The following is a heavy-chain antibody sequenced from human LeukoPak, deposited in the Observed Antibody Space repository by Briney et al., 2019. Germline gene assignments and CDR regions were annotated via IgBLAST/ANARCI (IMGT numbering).Heavy chain of an antibody. J-gene: IGHJ4*02. CDR1: GYTFTSYG. D-gene: IGHD3-22*01. V-gene: IGHV1-18*01. CDR3: ARDRLHYYDSSGYSLLY. CDR2: ISAYNGNT. Sequence: EASVKVSCKASGYTFTSYGISWVRQAPGQGLEWMGWISAYNGNTNYAQKLQGRVTMTTDTSTSTAYMELSSLRSDDTAVYYCARDRLHYYDSSGYSLLYWGQGTLVTVSS.